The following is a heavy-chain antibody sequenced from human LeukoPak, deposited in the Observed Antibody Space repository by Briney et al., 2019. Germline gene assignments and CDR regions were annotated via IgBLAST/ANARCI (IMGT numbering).Heavy chain of an antibody. V-gene: IGHV4-34*01. CDR1: GVSFSGYY. Sequence: SETLSLTCAVYGVSFSGYYWSWIRQPPGKGLEWIGEINHSGSTNYNPSLKSRVTISVDTSKNQFSLKLSSMTAADTAVYYCARVAAYKPIDYWGQGTLVTVSS. CDR2: INHSGST. D-gene: IGHD6-13*01. J-gene: IGHJ4*02. CDR3: ARVAAYKPIDY.